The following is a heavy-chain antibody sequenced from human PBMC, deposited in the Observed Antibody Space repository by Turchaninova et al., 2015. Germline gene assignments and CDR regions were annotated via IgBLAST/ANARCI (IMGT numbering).Heavy chain of an antibody. V-gene: IGHV4-4*02. CDR3: ARGSISVPGPDY. CDR2: IYQRGTP. J-gene: IGHJ4*02. Sequence: VPVQESGPGLVKPSGTLSITCSVLGCTIRNSKWWTWVRQASGKGLEWIGEIYQRGTPNYNPSLKSRVTISLDSSMRQFSLNLTSVTAADTAVYFCARGSISVPGPDYWGQGLLVTVSS. CDR1: GCTIRNSKW.